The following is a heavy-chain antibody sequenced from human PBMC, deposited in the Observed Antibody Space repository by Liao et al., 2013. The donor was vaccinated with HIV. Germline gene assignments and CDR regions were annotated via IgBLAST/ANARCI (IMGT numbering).Heavy chain of an antibody. Sequence: QVRLQESGPGLVKPSQTLSLTCTVSGGSIASGKYYWSWIRQPAGKGLEWIGRISASGTTNYNPSLKSRVTISVDRSKNQFSLKLSSVTAADTAVYYCARSRRYYFDYWGQGTLVTVSS. J-gene: IGHJ4*02. CDR2: ISASGTT. V-gene: IGHV4-61*02. CDR1: GGSIASGKYY. D-gene: IGHD6-13*01. CDR3: ARSRRYYFDY.